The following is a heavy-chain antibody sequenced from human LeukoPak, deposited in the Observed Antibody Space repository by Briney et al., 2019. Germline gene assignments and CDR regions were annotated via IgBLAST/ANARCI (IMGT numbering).Heavy chain of an antibody. CDR3: ARDHNWGFDY. CDR1: GFTFRSYE. CDR2: ISSSGSAI. Sequence: PGGSLRLSCGASGFTFRSYEMNWVRQAPGKGLEWVSYISSSGSAIEYADSVKGRFTISRDNAKNSLYLQMNSLRDEDTAVYYCARDHNWGFDYWGQGTLVTVSS. V-gene: IGHV3-48*03. J-gene: IGHJ4*02. D-gene: IGHD7-27*01.